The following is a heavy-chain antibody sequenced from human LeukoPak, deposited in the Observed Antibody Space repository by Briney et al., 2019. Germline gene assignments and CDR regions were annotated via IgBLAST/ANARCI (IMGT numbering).Heavy chain of an antibody. CDR3: ARQWPGPYYFDY. J-gene: IGHJ4*02. CDR2: IWYDGSDK. V-gene: IGHV3-33*01. D-gene: IGHD6-19*01. Sequence: GRSLRLSCAASGFTFSNYGMHWVRQAPGKGLEWVAVIWYDGSDKYHADSVKGRFTISRDNSKDTLYLHMNSLRAEDTAVYYCARQWPGPYYFDYWGQGTLVTVSS. CDR1: GFTFSNYG.